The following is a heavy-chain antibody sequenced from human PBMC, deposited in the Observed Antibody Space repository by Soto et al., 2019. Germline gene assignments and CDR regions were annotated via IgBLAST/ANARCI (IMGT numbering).Heavy chain of an antibody. CDR1: GFTFSSYA. V-gene: IGHV3-23*01. CDR2: ISGSGGST. Sequence: EVQLLESGGGLVQPGGSLRLSCAASGFTFSSYAMSWVRQAPGKGLEWVSAISGSGGSTYYADSVKGRFTISRDNSKNTLYLQMNSLRDEDTAVYYCAKKVLPAVAIDYWGQGTLVTVSS. D-gene: IGHD6-19*01. J-gene: IGHJ4*02. CDR3: AKKVLPAVAIDY.